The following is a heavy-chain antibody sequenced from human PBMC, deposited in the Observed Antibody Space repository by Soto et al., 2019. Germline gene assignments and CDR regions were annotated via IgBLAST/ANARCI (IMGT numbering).Heavy chain of an antibody. Sequence: GGSLRLSCTASGCTFGDYAMSWFRQAPGKGLEWVGFIRSKAYGGTTEYAASVKGRFTISRDDSKSIAYLQMNSLKTEDTAVYYCTRGARTTYPYYFDYWGQGTLVTVSS. CDR2: IRSKAYGGTT. CDR3: TRGARTTYPYYFDY. D-gene: IGHD4-17*01. J-gene: IGHJ4*02. CDR1: GCTFGDYA. V-gene: IGHV3-49*03.